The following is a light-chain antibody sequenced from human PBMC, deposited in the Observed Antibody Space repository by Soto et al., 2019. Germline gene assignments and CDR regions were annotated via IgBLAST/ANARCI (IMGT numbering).Light chain of an antibody. CDR2: DVN. J-gene: IGLJ1*01. Sequence: QSVLTQPPSASGSPGQSVTISCTGTSSDVGGYSFVSWYQQHPGKAPKVLIYDVNKRPSGVPDRFSGSKSGNTASLTVSGLQADDEADYYCSSHAGSYNPFVFGPGPKVTVL. V-gene: IGLV2-8*01. CDR3: SSHAGSYNPFV. CDR1: SSDVGGYSF.